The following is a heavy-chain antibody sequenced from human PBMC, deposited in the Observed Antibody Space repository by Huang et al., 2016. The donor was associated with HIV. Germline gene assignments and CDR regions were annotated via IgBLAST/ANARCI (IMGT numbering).Heavy chain of an antibody. D-gene: IGHD1-20*01. CDR1: GSSISSSYY. V-gene: IGHV4-39*01. J-gene: IGHJ4*02. CDR2: IYYSGNI. CDR3: ARPLTGTTALGY. Sequence: QLQLQESGPGLVKPSETLSLTCTVSGSSISSSYYWGGIRQPPGNGLEWIGNIYYSGNISYNPSLKSRVTISVDTSKNHISLKVDSVTAADTAVYYCARPLTGTTALGYWGQGTLVTVSS.